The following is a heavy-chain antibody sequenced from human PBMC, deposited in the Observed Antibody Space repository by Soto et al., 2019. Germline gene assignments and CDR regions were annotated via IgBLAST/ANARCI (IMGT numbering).Heavy chain of an antibody. CDR2: IFPIFGTA. J-gene: IGHJ4*02. CDR1: GGTFSSYA. Sequence: GASVKVSCKASGGTFSSYAISWVRQAPGQGLEWKGVIFPIFGTANYAQKFQGRVTITADESTSTAFMELSSLRSEDTAVYYFARESRYCSGGSCYFLPGIDYWGQGTLVTVSS. V-gene: IGHV1-69*13. D-gene: IGHD2-15*01. CDR3: ARESRYCSGGSCYFLPGIDY.